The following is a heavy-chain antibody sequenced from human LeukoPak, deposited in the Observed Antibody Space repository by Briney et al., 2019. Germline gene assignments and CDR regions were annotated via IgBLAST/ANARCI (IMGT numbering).Heavy chain of an antibody. CDR3: ARDGCSSTSCYAYYYYYMDV. Sequence: PSETLSLTCTVSGGSISSYYWSWIRQPAGKGLEWIGRIYTSGSTNYNPSLKSRVTMSVDTSKNQFSLKLSSVTAADTAVYYRARDGCSSTSCYAYYYYYMDVWGKGTTVTVSS. D-gene: IGHD2-2*01. CDR2: IYTSGST. CDR1: GGSISSYY. V-gene: IGHV4-4*07. J-gene: IGHJ6*03.